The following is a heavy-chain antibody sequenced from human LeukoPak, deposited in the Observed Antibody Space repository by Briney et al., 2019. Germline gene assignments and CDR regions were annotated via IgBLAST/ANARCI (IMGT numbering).Heavy chain of an antibody. V-gene: IGHV4-39*01. J-gene: IGHJ4*02. CDR3: ARLPRYDFWS. CDR1: GDSISRTHFY. CDR2: IYYSGTT. Sequence: PSETLSLTCTVSGDSISRTHFYWGWIRQPPGKGLEWIGSIYYSGTTNYNPSLKSRVTISVDTSKKQFSLKLRSVTAADTAVYYCARLPRYDFWSWGQGTLVTVSS. D-gene: IGHD3-3*01.